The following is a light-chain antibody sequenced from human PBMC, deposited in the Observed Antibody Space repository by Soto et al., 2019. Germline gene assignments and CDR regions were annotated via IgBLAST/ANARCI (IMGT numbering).Light chain of an antibody. J-gene: IGKJ3*01. V-gene: IGKV1-27*01. Sequence: DIQMTQSPTSLSASVGDRVTITCRASEGIRNFVAWYQQKPGKPPKLLIYAEYTLQSGVPSRFSGSGSGTDFTLTINSLQPEDVATYSCQKYSSVPVFGPGTKVEIK. CDR3: QKYSSVPV. CDR1: EGIRNF. CDR2: AEY.